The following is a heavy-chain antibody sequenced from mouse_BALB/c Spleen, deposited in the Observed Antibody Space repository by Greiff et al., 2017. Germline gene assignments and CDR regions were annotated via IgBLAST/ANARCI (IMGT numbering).Heavy chain of an antibody. D-gene: IGHD2-4*01. CDR3: ARRAITTGAMDY. CDR1: GFAFSSYD. V-gene: IGHV5-12-1*01. CDR2: ISSGGGST. J-gene: IGHJ4*01. Sequence: EVKVVESGGGLVKPGGSLKLSCAASGFAFSSYDMSWVRQTPEKRLEWVAYISSGGGSTYYPDTVKGRFTISRDNAKNTLYLQMSSLKSEDTAMYYCARRAITTGAMDYWGQGTSVTVSS.